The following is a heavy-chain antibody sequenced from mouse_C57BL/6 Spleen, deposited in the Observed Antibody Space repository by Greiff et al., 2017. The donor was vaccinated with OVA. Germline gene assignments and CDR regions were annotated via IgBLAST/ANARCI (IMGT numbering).Heavy chain of an antibody. V-gene: IGHV5-17*01. CDR2: ISSGSSTI. Sequence: EVMLVESGGGLVKPGGSLKLSCAASGFTFSDYGMHWVRQAPEKGLEWVAYISSGSSTIYYADTVKGRFTISRDNAKNTLFLQMTSLRSEDTAMYDCARHYGDAMDYWGQGTSVTVSS. D-gene: IGHD1-1*01. CDR1: GFTFSDYG. CDR3: ARHYGDAMDY. J-gene: IGHJ4*01.